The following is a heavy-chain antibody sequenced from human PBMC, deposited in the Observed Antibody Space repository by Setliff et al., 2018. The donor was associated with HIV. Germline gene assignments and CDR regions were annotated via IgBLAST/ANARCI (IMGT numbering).Heavy chain of an antibody. Sequence: SETLSLTCAVSGLSMSTTSYYWGWIRQPPGKGLEWIGSIYYSGSTYYNPSLKSRVTISLDTSKNKFSLKLSSVTAADTAVYYCAKTIRGYISGDYMDVWGKGTTVTVS. J-gene: IGHJ6*03. V-gene: IGHV4-39*07. CDR1: GLSMSTTSYY. CDR2: IYYSGST. CDR3: AKTIRGYISGDYMDV. D-gene: IGHD5-18*01.